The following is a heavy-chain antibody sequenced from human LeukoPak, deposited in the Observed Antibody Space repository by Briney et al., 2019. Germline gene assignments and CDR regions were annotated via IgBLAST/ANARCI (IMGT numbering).Heavy chain of an antibody. CDR2: IIPIFGTA. D-gene: IGHD2-2*02. V-gene: IGHV1-69*05. CDR3: ARDLLYAELRWQKGGLPDY. Sequence: SVKVSCKASGGTFSSYAISWVRQAPGQGLEWMGGIIPIFGTANYAQKFQGRVTMTTDTSTSTAYMELRSLRSDDTAVYYCARDLLYAELRWQKGGLPDYWGQGTLVTVSS. CDR1: GGTFSSYA. J-gene: IGHJ4*02.